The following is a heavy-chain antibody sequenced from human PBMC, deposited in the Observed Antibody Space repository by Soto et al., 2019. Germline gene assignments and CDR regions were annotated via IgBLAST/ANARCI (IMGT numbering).Heavy chain of an antibody. V-gene: IGHV3-23*01. CDR2: ISGSGGST. Sequence: GGSLRLSCAASGFTFSSYAMSWVRQAPGKGLEWVSAISGSGGSTYYADSVKGRFTISRDNSKNTLYLQMNSLRAEDTAVYYCASRPQRDYYYGMDVWGQGTTVTVSS. J-gene: IGHJ6*02. CDR1: GFTFSSYA. CDR3: ASRPQRDYYYGMDV.